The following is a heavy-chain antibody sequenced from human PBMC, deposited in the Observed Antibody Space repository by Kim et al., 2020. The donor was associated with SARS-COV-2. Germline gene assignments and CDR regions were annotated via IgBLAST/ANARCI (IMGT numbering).Heavy chain of an antibody. J-gene: IGHJ4*02. V-gene: IGHV3-30*07. CDR3: ARDPRPFPPPSLTRLRN. Sequence: VKGRFHITRDNSKNTLYLQMNSLRAEATAVYYCARDPRPFPPPSLTRLRNWGQGTLVTVSS.